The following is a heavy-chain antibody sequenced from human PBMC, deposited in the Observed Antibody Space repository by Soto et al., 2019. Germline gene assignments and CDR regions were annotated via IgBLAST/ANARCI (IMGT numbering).Heavy chain of an antibody. CDR3: ARPDYYNTGSGAFDI. CDR2: ISVYDGNT. J-gene: IGHJ3*02. V-gene: IGHV1-18*01. CDR1: GYTFNSHG. Sequence: QVQLVQSGAEVKKPGASVKVSCKASGYTFNSHGISWVRQAPGQGLEWLGWISVYDGNTNFAQKFQGRVTMTTDTLTSTAYMELRSLRSDDTAVYYCARPDYYNTGSGAFDIWCQGTMVSVSS. D-gene: IGHD3-10*01.